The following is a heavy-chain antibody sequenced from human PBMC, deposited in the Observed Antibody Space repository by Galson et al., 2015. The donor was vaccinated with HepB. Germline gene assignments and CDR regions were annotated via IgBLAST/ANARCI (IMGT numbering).Heavy chain of an antibody. CDR3: ARLGVLIVGATSDAFDI. D-gene: IGHD1-26*01. CDR2: IIPILGIA. V-gene: IGHV1-69*02. J-gene: IGHJ3*02. CDR1: GGTFSSYT. Sequence: SVKVSCKASGGTFSSYTISWVRQAPGQGLEWMGRIIPILGIANYAQKFQGRVTITADKSTSTAYMELSSLRSEDTAVYYCARLGVLIVGATSDAFDIWGQGTMVTVSS.